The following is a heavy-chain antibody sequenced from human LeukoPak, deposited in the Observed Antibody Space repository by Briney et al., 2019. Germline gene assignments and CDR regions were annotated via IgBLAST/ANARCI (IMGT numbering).Heavy chain of an antibody. J-gene: IGHJ5*02. D-gene: IGHD2-2*01. CDR1: GYSISSGYY. V-gene: IGHV4-38-2*02. Sequence: PSETLSLTCTVSGYSISSGYYWGWIRQPPGKGLEWIGSIYYSGSTYYNPSLKSRVTISVDTSKNQFSLKLSSVTAADTAVYYCARDGGGYCSSTSCLDFLYNWFDPWGQGTLVTVSS. CDR3: ARDGGGYCSSTSCLDFLYNWFDP. CDR2: IYYSGST.